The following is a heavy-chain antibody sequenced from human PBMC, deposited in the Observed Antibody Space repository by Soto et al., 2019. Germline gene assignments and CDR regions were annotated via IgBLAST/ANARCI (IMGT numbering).Heavy chain of an antibody. V-gene: IGHV3-23*01. Sequence: GGSLRLSCSASGFTFSSYAMSWVRQAPGKGLEWVSAISGSGANTYYTDSVKGRFTISRDNFKNTLYLQMNSLRAEDSAMFYCVSGRMRYSYADSWGQGT. D-gene: IGHD3-16*01. CDR1: GFTFSSYA. CDR2: ISGSGANT. J-gene: IGHJ4*02. CDR3: VSGRMRYSYADS.